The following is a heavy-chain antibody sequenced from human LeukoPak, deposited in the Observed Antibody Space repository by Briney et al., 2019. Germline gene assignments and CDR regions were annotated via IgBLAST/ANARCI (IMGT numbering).Heavy chain of an antibody. V-gene: IGHV4-59*01. Sequence: KPSETLSLTCSVSGGSINSDYWNWIRQPPGKGLGWIGYIYHSGSTNYNPSLKSRVTISIDESKKQFSLKLISVTAADTAIYYCARVGGMTTINNAAFDIWGQGTMVTVSS. D-gene: IGHD5-24*01. CDR2: IYHSGST. CDR1: GGSINSDY. J-gene: IGHJ3*02. CDR3: ARVGGMTTINNAAFDI.